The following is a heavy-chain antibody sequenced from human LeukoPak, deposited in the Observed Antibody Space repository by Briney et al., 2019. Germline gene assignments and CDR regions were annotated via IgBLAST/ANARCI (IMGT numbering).Heavy chain of an antibody. CDR1: GRSISSGGSY. Sequence: PSESLSLTCTVSGRSISSGGSYWSWIRQHPGKGLEWIGYIYYSGSTYYNSSLKSRVTITVDTSKNQFSLKLSSVTAADTAVYYCARSGRYYGSGSYPYYYYYGIDVWGRGPTLTVFS. CDR3: ARSGRYYGSGSYPYYYYYGIDV. V-gene: IGHV4-31*03. J-gene: IGHJ6*04. CDR2: IYYSGST. D-gene: IGHD3-10*01.